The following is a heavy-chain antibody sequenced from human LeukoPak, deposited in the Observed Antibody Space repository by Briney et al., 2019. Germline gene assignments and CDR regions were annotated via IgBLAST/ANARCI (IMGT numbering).Heavy chain of an antibody. D-gene: IGHD5-12*01. V-gene: IGHV1-3*03. CDR1: AYSFTPYA. CDR2: INAGNGHT. Sequence: ASVKVSCKTSAYSFTPYAMHWVRQAPGQRLERMGWINAGNGHTKYSQEFQGRLTITKDTSANTVYMDLSSLRSEDVAVYYCARGRWVATNQAYYFDDWGQGTLVTVSS. J-gene: IGHJ4*02. CDR3: ARGRWVATNQAYYFDD.